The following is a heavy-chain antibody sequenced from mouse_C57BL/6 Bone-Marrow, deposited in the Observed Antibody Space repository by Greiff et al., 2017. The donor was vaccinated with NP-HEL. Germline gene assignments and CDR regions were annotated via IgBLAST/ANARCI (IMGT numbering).Heavy chain of an antibody. V-gene: IGHV1-50*01. J-gene: IGHJ2*01. CDR2: IDPSDSYT. CDR3: ARGTTDDY. D-gene: IGHD1-1*01. CDR1: GYTFTSYW. Sequence: QLQQPGAELVKPGASVKLSCKASGYTFTSYWMQWVKQRPGQGLEWIGEIDPSDSYTNYNQKFKGKATLTVDTSSSTAYMQLSSLTSEDSAVYYCARGTTDDYWGQGTTLTVSS.